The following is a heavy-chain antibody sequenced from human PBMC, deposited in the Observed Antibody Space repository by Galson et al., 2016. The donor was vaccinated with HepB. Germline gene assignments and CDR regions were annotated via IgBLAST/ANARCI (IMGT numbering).Heavy chain of an antibody. CDR1: GGSIGTYY. V-gene: IGHV4-59*01. CDR2: MSYSGSI. J-gene: IGHJ3*02. D-gene: IGHD3-22*01. Sequence: ETLSLTCTVSGGSIGTYYWNWIRQPPGKGLEWVGYMSYSGSINYNPSLKSRVTLSGDTSKNQFSLTLSSVTAADTAVYYCARGYDSINYYYGSDAFDIWGQGTMVTVSS. CDR3: ARGYDSINYYYGSDAFDI.